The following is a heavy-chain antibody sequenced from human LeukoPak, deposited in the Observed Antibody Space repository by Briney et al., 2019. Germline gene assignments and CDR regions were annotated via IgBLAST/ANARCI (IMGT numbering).Heavy chain of an antibody. CDR3: AKRLGILEWSCGAFDI. Sequence: LGGSLRLSCAASGFTFSSYGMHWVRQAPGKGLEWVAVISYDGSNKYYADSVKGRFTISRDNSKNTLYLQMNSLRAEDTAVYYCAKRLGILEWSCGAFDIWGQGTMVTVSS. V-gene: IGHV3-30*18. J-gene: IGHJ3*02. CDR1: GFTFSSYG. D-gene: IGHD3-3*01. CDR2: ISYDGSNK.